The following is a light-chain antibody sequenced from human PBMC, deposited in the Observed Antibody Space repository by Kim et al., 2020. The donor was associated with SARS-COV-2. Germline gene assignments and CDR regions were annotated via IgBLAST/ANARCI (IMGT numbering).Light chain of an antibody. CDR3: QSFDNSLTGVV. CDR2: DST. CDR1: SSNSGAGYG. Sequence: QRVTVPCAGTSSNSGAGYGVHWYQQIPGTAPRLLISDSTNRPSGVPDRFSGSISGTSASLVITGLQVDDEADYYCQSFDNSLTGVVFGGGTKVTV. V-gene: IGLV1-40*01. J-gene: IGLJ2*01.